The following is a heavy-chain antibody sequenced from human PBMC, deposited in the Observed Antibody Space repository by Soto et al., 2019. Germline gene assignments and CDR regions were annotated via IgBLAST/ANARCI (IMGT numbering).Heavy chain of an antibody. CDR3: TSGDGYNLGPFDY. J-gene: IGHJ4*02. CDR1: GGTFISYA. V-gene: IGHV1-69*13. CDR2: IIPIFGTA. D-gene: IGHD5-12*01. Sequence: SVKVSFKASGGTFISYAISWVRQAPGQGLEWMGGIIPIFGTANYAQKFQGRVTITADESTGTAYMELSSLRSEDTAVYYCTSGDGYNLGPFDYWGQGTLVTVSS.